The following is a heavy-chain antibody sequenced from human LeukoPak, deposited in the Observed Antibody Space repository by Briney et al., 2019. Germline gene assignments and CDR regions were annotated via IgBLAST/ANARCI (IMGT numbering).Heavy chain of an antibody. CDR2: ISWNSVTI. J-gene: IGHJ4*02. D-gene: IGHD5-18*01. Sequence: GGSLRLSCVGSGFRFDDYGMHWVRQAPGKGLEWVAGISWNSVTIEYGDSVKGRFTISRENARNSLFLQMNSLTVEDTALYCCAKSGPDTTMLHGFDKWGQGTLVAVSS. CDR1: GFRFDDYG. CDR3: AKSGPDTTMLHGFDK. V-gene: IGHV3-9*01.